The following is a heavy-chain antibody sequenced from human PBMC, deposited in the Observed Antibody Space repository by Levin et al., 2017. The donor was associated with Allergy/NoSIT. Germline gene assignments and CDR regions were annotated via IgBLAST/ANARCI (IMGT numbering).Heavy chain of an antibody. D-gene: IGHD3-3*01. V-gene: IGHV3-23*01. J-gene: IGHJ4*02. CDR1: GFNFNTYG. Sequence: GGSLRLSCAASGFNFNTYGMNWVRQAPGKGLEWVSLISGRGDRTYNADSVKGRFTISRDNSKNMLYLQMNSLRVEDTAVYYCAKGWSGVVIAYFFDYWGQGTLVTVSS. CDR3: AKGWSGVVIAYFFDY. CDR2: ISGRGDRT.